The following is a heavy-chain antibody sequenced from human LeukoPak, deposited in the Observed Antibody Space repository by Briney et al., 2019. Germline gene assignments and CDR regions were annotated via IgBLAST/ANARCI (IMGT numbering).Heavy chain of an antibody. J-gene: IGHJ4*02. D-gene: IGHD3-22*01. CDR3: ARDQGDMIVVSEEFDY. V-gene: IGHV3-21*01. Sequence: GGSLRLSCAASGFTFSSYSMNWVRQAPGKGLEWVSSISSSSSYIYYADSVKGRFTISRDNAKNSLYPQMNSLRAEDTAVYYCARDQGDMIVVSEEFDYWGQGTLVTVSS. CDR2: ISSSSSYI. CDR1: GFTFSSYS.